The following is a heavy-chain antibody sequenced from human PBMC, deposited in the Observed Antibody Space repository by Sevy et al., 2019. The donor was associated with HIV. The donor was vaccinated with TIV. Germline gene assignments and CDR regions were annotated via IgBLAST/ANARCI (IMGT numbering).Heavy chain of an antibody. CDR2: INSDGSST. CDR3: AREAGGGREEYYYYYYYMDV. V-gene: IGHV3-74*01. J-gene: IGHJ6*03. Sequence: GGSLRLSCAASGFTFSSYWMHWVRQAPGKGLVWVSRINSDGSSTSYADSVKGRFTISRDNAKNTLYLQMNSLRAEDTAVYYCAREAGGGREEYYYYYYYMDVWGKRTTVTVSS. D-gene: IGHD3-16*01. CDR1: GFTFSSYW.